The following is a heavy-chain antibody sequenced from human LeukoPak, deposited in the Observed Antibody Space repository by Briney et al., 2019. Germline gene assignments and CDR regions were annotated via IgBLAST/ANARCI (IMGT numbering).Heavy chain of an antibody. Sequence: SETLSLTCAVYGGSFSSYYWSWIRQPPGKGLEWIGYIYYSGSTNYNPSLKSRVTISVDTSKNQFSLKLNSVTAADTAVYYCARVSSTDYYNNRGWFDPWGQGTLVTVSS. V-gene: IGHV4-59*01. CDR3: ARVSSTDYYNNRGWFDP. J-gene: IGHJ5*02. D-gene: IGHD3-22*01. CDR1: GGSFSSYY. CDR2: IYYSGST.